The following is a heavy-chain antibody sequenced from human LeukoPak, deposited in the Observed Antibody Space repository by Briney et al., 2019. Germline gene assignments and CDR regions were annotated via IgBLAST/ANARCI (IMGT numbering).Heavy chain of an antibody. CDR1: GGSFSGYY. CDR3: ARGVSYDYVWGSYRSQTFDY. D-gene: IGHD3-16*02. CDR2: INHSRST. J-gene: IGHJ4*02. Sequence: SSETLSLTCAVYGGSFSGYYWSWIRHPPGKGLGWVGEINHSRSTNYNPSPKSRVTISVDTSKNQFSLILRSVTAADTAVYYCARGVSYDYVWGSYRSQTFDYWGQGTLVTVSS. V-gene: IGHV4-34*01.